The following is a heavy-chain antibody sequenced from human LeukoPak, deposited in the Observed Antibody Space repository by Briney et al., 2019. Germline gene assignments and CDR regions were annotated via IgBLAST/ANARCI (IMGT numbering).Heavy chain of an antibody. J-gene: IGHJ4*02. CDR3: ARQSVAGFDY. CDR2: IYYSGST. Sequence: PSETLSLTCTISGGSISSYYWSWIGQPPGKRLEWIGYIYYSGSTNYNPSLKSRVTISVDTSKNQFSLKLSSVTAADTAVYYCARQSVAGFDYWGQGTLVTVSS. V-gene: IGHV4-59*08. CDR1: GGSISSYY. D-gene: IGHD6-19*01.